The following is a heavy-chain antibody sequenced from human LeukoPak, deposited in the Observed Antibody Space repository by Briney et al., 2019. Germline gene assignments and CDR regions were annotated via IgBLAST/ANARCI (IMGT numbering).Heavy chain of an antibody. J-gene: IGHJ6*02. Sequence: ASVKVSCKASGYTFTSYGISWVRQAPGQGLEWMGWISAYNGNTNYAQKLQGRVTMTTDTSTSTAYMELRNLRSDDTAVYYCARETYYDFWSGNSGYYGMDVWGQGTTVTVSS. CDR1: GYTFTSYG. V-gene: IGHV1-18*01. CDR3: ARETYYDFWSGNSGYYGMDV. CDR2: ISAYNGNT. D-gene: IGHD3-3*01.